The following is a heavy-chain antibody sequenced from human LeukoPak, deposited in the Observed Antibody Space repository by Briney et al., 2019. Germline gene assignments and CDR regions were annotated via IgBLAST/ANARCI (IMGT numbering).Heavy chain of an antibody. D-gene: IGHD3-9*01. CDR1: GFTFSSYA. Sequence: GGSLRLSCAASGFTFSSYAMSWVRQAPGKGLEWVSAISGSGGSTYYADSVKGRFTISRDNSKNTLYLQMNSLRAEDTAVYYCAKGDSYYDLLTCFDFWGPGTLITVSS. CDR2: ISGSGGST. J-gene: IGHJ4*02. V-gene: IGHV3-23*01. CDR3: AKGDSYYDLLTCFDF.